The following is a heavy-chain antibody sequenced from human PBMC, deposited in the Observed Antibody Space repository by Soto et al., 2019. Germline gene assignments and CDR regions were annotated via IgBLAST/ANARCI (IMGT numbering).Heavy chain of an antibody. CDR1: GFSLSTSGVG. CDR2: IYWDDSK. CDR3: AHKGPEDWPLDY. D-gene: IGHD3-9*01. J-gene: IGHJ4*02. Sequence: QITLKESGPTLVRPTQTLTLTCAFSGFSLSTSGVGVGWIRQPPGKALEWLAVIYWDDSKHYSPSLRSRLTITKVTSKNQVVLTMTNIDPMDTVTFYCAHKGPEDWPLDYWGQGTVVTVSS. V-gene: IGHV2-5*02.